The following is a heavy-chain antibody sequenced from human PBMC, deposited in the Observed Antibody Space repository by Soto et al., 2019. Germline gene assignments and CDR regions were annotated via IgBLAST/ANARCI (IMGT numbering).Heavy chain of an antibody. Sequence: PWETLSLTCAVSGYSISSGYYWGWIRQPPGKGLEWIGSIYHSGSTYYNPSLKSRVTISVDTSKNQFSLNLNSVTAADTAVYYCARSSVRGWSYWGQGTLVTVSS. V-gene: IGHV4-38-2*01. D-gene: IGHD3-10*02. CDR2: IYHSGST. CDR3: ARSSVRGWSY. J-gene: IGHJ4*02. CDR1: GYSISSGYY.